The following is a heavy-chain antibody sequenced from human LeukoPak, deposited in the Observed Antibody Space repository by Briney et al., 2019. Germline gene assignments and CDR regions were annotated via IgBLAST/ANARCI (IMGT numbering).Heavy chain of an antibody. Sequence: PGGSLRLSLAASGFGFRSYWMHWVRQATGKGLEWVSGISWNSGSIGYADSVKGRFTISRDNAKNSLYLQMNSLRAEDTALYYCVRFQQQILWGQGTLVTVSS. J-gene: IGHJ4*02. CDR1: GFGFRSYW. CDR2: ISWNSGSI. D-gene: IGHD3-3*01. CDR3: VRFQQQIL. V-gene: IGHV3-9*01.